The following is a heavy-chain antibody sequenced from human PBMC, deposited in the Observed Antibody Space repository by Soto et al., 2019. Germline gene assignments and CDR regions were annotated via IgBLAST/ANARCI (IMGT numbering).Heavy chain of an antibody. Sequence: PSETLSLTCGVSGGTIRSPYWWPWVRQPPGKGLEWVGEIFQSGSTNYTPSLESRVTLSVDKSKHQFSLTLTSVTAADTAVYFCARGRGRYSSGWSWFDPWGQGILVTVSS. CDR1: GGTIRSPYW. D-gene: IGHD6-19*01. V-gene: IGHV4-4*02. J-gene: IGHJ5*02. CDR3: ARGRGRYSSGWSWFDP. CDR2: IFQSGST.